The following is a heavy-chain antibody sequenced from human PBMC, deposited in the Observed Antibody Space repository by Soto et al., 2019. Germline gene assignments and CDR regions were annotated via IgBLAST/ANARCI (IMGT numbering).Heavy chain of an antibody. V-gene: IGHV3-30*03. Sequence: GGSLRLSCAASGFTFRSHAMHWVRQALGKGLELVAMISYDGSYQNYVDSVKGRFTISRDNSQSTVFMQMSSLRPEDTAFYFCLAEVGPRNFAHWGQGSMVTVS. CDR3: LAEVGPRNFAH. J-gene: IGHJ5*02. CDR1: GFTFRSHA. D-gene: IGHD1-26*01. CDR2: ISYDGSYQ.